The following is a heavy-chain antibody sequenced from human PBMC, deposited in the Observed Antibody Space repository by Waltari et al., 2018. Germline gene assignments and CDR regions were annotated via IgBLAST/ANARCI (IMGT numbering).Heavy chain of an antibody. V-gene: IGHV4-59*01. CDR2: IYYSGST. D-gene: IGHD3-10*01. CDR1: GGSISSYY. J-gene: IGHJ5*02. CDR3: ARGITMVRGVIPRHWFDP. Sequence: QVQLQESGPGLVKPSETLSLTCTVSGGSISSYYWSWIRPPPGEGLEWIGYIYYSGSTNYNPSLKSRVTISVDTSKNQFSLKLSSVTAADTAVYYCARGITMVRGVIPRHWFDPWGQGTLVTVSS.